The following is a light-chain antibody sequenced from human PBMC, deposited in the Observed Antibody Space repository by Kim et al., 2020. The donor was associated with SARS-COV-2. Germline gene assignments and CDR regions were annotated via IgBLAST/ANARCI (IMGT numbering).Light chain of an antibody. V-gene: IGKV1-9*01. CDR1: QGINSN. J-gene: IGKJ4*01. Sequence: IQLTQSPSSLSASVGDTVTITCRASQGINSNLAWYQQRPGKAPNLLIYSAFTLHSGVPSRFSGSGSGTDFTLTITSLQPEDFATYHSQQHHNFPLTFGGGTKVDIK. CDR3: QQHHNFPLT. CDR2: SAF.